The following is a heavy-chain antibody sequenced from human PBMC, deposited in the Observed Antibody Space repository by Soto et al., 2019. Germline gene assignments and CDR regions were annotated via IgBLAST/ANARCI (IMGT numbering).Heavy chain of an antibody. D-gene: IGHD3-16*01. CDR2: IIPIFGTA. CDR3: ARGSRVVPGLGVTTFYPFDY. CDR1: GGTFSSYA. Sequence: ASVKVSCKASGGTFSSYAISWVRQAPGQGLEWMGGIIPIFGTANYAQRFQGRVTITADESTSTAYMELSSLRSEDTAVYYCARGSRVVPGLGVTTFYPFDYWGQGTLVTVSS. J-gene: IGHJ4*02. V-gene: IGHV1-69*13.